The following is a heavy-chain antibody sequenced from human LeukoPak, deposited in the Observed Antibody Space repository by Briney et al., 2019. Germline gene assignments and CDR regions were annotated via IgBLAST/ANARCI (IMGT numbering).Heavy chain of an antibody. CDR2: ITPGGGT. CDR1: EFTFSSYV. J-gene: IGHJ4*02. CDR3: ARDSPYYYDSREFDY. Sequence: GGSLRLSCAASEFTFSSYVMAWVRQAPGKGLEWVSTITPGGGTYYADSVKGRFTISRDNAKNSLYLQMNSLRAEDTAVYYCARDSPYYYDSREFDYWGQGTLVTVSS. D-gene: IGHD3-22*01. V-gene: IGHV3-69-1*01.